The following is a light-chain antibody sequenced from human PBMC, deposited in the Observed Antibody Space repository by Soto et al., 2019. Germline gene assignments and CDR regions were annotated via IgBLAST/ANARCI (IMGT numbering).Light chain of an antibody. J-gene: IGLJ3*02. CDR1: SSDVGAHDY. Sequence: QSALTQPPSASGSPGQSVTISCTGTSSDVGAHDYVSWYQKHPAKAPRLIIYEVTKRPSGVPDRFSGSKSGNTASLSVSGLQAEDEGDYYCSSAAGNTYWVFGGGTQLTVL. CDR3: SSAAGNTYWV. CDR2: EVT. V-gene: IGLV2-8*01.